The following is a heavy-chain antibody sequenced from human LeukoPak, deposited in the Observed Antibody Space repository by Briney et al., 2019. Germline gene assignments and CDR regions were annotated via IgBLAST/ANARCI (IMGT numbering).Heavy chain of an antibody. CDR2: ISGSGTNQ. Sequence: GGSLRLLCGAWVYIFSICYMRGFRQARGRGREGLSYISGSGTNQHYADSVRGRFTTSRDNAENSLSLQMDSLRAEDTAVYYCARPVSPNYFYYMDVWGKGTTVTVSS. CDR3: ARPVSPNYFYYMDV. CDR1: VYIFSICY. D-gene: IGHD4-11*01. V-gene: IGHV3-11*01. J-gene: IGHJ6*03.